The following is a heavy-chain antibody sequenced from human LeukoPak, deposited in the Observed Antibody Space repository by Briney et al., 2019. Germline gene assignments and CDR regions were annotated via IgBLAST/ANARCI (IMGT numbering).Heavy chain of an antibody. D-gene: IGHD3-9*01. J-gene: IGHJ4*02. Sequence: GGSLRLSCAASGFTFSSYAMSWVRQAPGKGLEWVAAISYDGSNKYYADSVKGRFTISRDNSKNTLYLQMNSLRAEDTAVYYCAKESPYDNYGKTGGFDYWGQGTLVTVSS. CDR1: GFTFSSYA. CDR3: AKESPYDNYGKTGGFDY. CDR2: ISYDGSNK. V-gene: IGHV3-30-3*01.